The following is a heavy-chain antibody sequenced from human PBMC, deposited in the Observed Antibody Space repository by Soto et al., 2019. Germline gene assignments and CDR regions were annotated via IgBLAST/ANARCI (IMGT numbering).Heavy chain of an antibody. V-gene: IGHV3-23*01. D-gene: IGHD3-3*01. Sequence: GGSLRLSCAASGFTFSSYAMTWVRQAPGKGLEWVSAISGSGGSTYFADSVKGRFTISRDNSKNTLYLQMNSLRAEDTAVYYCARVRAQNYDFVPMDVWGKGTTVTVSS. CDR3: ARVRAQNYDFVPMDV. CDR1: GFTFSSYA. CDR2: ISGSGGST. J-gene: IGHJ6*03.